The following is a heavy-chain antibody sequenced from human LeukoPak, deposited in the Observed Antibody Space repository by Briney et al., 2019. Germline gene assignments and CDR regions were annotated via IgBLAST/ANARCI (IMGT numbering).Heavy chain of an antibody. D-gene: IGHD5-12*01. CDR3: ATHRRSGSGGSENAFEI. Sequence: SETLSLSCTVSGDSTSSSTYYWDWIRQAPGKGLEWIGNIYDSGTTHYNPSLKSRVTISGDTSKNQFSLKLNSVTAADTAIYYCATHRRSGSGGSENAFEIWGQGTMVTVSS. CDR1: GDSTSSSTYY. J-gene: IGHJ3*02. V-gene: IGHV4-39*01. CDR2: IYDSGTT.